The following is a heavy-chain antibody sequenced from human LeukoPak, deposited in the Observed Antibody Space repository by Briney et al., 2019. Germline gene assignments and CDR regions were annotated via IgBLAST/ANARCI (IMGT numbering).Heavy chain of an antibody. CDR2: ITTTAHGATT. V-gene: IGHV3-15*01. CDR1: GLTFSDVW. Sequence: PGGSLRLSCAVSGLTFSDVWMSWVRQAPGKGLEWVGRITTTAHGATTDYAAPVKGRFTISRGGSKNTVYLQMNGLKTEDTALYYCSEGLAYWGQGTLVAVSA. J-gene: IGHJ4*02. CDR3: SEGLAY.